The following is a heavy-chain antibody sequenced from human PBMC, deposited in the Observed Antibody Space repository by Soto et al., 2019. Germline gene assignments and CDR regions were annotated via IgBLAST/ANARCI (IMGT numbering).Heavy chain of an antibody. CDR1: GFTVSGNY. CDR3: AILSN. CDR2: IYSDGTT. J-gene: IGHJ4*02. D-gene: IGHD6-6*01. Sequence: PGGSLRLSCAASGFTVSGNYMNWVRQAPGKGLEWVSIIYSDGTTSYADSVKGRFTISRDNFKNTLHLQMNSLRAEDTAVYYCAILSNWGQGTLVTVSS. V-gene: IGHV3-53*01.